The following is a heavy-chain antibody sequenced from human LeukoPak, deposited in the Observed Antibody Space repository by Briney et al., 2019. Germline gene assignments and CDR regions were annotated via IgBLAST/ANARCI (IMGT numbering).Heavy chain of an antibody. J-gene: IGHJ4*02. V-gene: IGHV1-69*13. D-gene: IGHD6-19*01. CDR2: IIPIFGTA. CDR1: GGTFSSYA. Sequence: ASVKVSCKASGGTFSSYAISWVRQAPGQGLEWMGGIIPIFGTANYAQKFQGRVTITADESTSTAYMELSSLRSEDTAVYYCARDMDGGQWLVRPYNWGQGTLVTVSS. CDR3: ARDMDGGQWLVRPYN.